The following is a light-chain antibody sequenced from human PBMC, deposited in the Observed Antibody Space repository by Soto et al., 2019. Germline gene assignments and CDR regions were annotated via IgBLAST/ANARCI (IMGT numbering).Light chain of an antibody. CDR2: KAS. CDR3: QQYNSYST. Sequence: DIQMTQSPSTLSASVGDRVARSCRASQSISSWLAWYQQKPGKAPKLLIYKASSLESGVPSRFSGSGSGTEFTLTISSLQPDDFATYYCQQYNSYSTFGQGTKVDIK. CDR1: QSISSW. J-gene: IGKJ1*01. V-gene: IGKV1-5*03.